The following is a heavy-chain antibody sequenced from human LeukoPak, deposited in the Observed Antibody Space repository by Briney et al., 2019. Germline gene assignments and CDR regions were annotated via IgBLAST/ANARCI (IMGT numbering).Heavy chain of an antibody. J-gene: IGHJ4*02. CDR1: GFTFDDYA. Sequence: PGRSLRLSCAASGFTFDDYAMHWVRQAPGKGLEWVSGISWNSDNIDYADSVKGRFTITRDNAKISLYLQMNSLRVEDTAFYYCAANFWSGYRVDYWGQGTLVTVSS. CDR3: AANFWSGYRVDY. D-gene: IGHD3-3*01. V-gene: IGHV3-9*01. CDR2: ISWNSDNI.